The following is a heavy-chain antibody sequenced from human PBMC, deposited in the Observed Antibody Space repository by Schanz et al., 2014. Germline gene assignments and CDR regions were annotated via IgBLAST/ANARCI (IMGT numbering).Heavy chain of an antibody. CDR1: GFTVSSNY. J-gene: IGHJ4*02. CDR3: AKGQLLSYYFDY. D-gene: IGHD2-21*01. CDR2: TSHDGSFT. V-gene: IGHV3-23*04. Sequence: EVQLVESGGGLVQPGESLRLSCAASGFTVSSNYMSWVRQAPGKGLVWVSRTSHDGSFTTFADSVKGRFTISRDNSKNTLYLQMNSLRAEDTAVYYCAKGQLLSYYFDYWGQGTLVTVSS.